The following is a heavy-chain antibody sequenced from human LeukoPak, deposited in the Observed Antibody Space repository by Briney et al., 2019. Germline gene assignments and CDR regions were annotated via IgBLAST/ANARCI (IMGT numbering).Heavy chain of an antibody. Sequence: GGSLRLSCAASGFAFSSYAMHWVRQAPGKGLEWVAVISYDGSNKYYADSVKGRFTISRDNSKNTLYLQMNSLRAEDTAVYYCARENGADIALDYWGQGTLVTVSS. D-gene: IGHD2-15*01. CDR3: ARENGADIALDY. V-gene: IGHV3-30-3*01. J-gene: IGHJ4*02. CDR1: GFAFSSYA. CDR2: ISYDGSNK.